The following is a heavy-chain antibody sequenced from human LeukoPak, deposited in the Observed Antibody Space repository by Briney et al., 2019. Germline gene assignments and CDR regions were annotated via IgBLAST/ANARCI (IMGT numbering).Heavy chain of an antibody. D-gene: IGHD1-14*01. CDR1: GYTFTGYY. CDR3: ARYKYHFDC. Sequence: ASVKVSCKASGYTFTGYYIHWVRQAPGQGLEWMGRINPKSGGANYVQTFQGRVTMTRDTSTSTAYMVLSRVPSDDTALYYCARYKYHFDCWGQGTLVTVSS. J-gene: IGHJ4*02. V-gene: IGHV1-2*06. CDR2: INPKSGGA.